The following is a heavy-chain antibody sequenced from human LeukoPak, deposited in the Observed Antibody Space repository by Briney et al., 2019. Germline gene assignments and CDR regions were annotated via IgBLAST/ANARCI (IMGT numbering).Heavy chain of an antibody. D-gene: IGHD5-24*01. CDR2: IYPVDSDT. CDR3: ARARWLQNLDY. CDR1: GYSFTSYW. J-gene: IGHJ4*02. V-gene: IGHV5-51*01. Sequence: GESLKISCKGSGYSFTSYWIGWVRQMPGNGLEWMGIIYPVDSDTRYSPSFQGQVTISADKSISTAYLQWSSLKASDTAMYYCARARWLQNLDYWGQGTLVTVSS.